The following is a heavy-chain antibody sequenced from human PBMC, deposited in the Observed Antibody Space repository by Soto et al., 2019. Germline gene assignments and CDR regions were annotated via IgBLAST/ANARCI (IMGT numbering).Heavy chain of an antibody. CDR1: GFTFSDYY. CDR3: ARGLPTYYDYIWGSYRADY. CDR2: ISSSGSTI. J-gene: IGHJ4*02. V-gene: IGHV3-11*01. Sequence: QVQLVESGGGLVKPGGSLRLSCAASGFTFSDYYMSWIRQAPGKGLEWVSYISSSGSTIYYADSVKGRFTISRDNAKNSLYLQMNSLRAEDMAVYYCARGLPTYYDYIWGSYRADYWGQGTLVTVSS. D-gene: IGHD3-16*02.